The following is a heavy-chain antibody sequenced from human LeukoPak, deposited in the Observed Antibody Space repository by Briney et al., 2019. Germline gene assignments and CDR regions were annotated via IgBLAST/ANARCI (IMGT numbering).Heavy chain of an antibody. D-gene: IGHD3-9*01. CDR2: ISGSGGST. CDR3: AKSPGILTGYRYFDY. CDR1: GFTFTTLA. V-gene: IGHV3-23*01. Sequence: GGSLSPSCAASGFTFTTLAMSWFRRAPGKGLRWVSAISGSGGSTYYADSVKGRFTISRDNSKNTLYLQMNSLRAEDTAVYYCAKSPGILTGYRYFDYWGQGTLVTVSS. J-gene: IGHJ4*02.